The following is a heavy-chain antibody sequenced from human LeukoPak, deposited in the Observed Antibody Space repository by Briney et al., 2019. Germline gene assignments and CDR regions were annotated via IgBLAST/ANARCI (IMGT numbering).Heavy chain of an antibody. Sequence: GRSLRLSCEASGFTFIGYSMHRVRQAPGKGLEWVAGISYDGSNQYYTDSVKGRFTISRDNSKNTLYLQMNSLRPEDTAVYYCAKPRGGDSWAFDFWGQGTMVTVSS. CDR2: ISYDGSNQ. J-gene: IGHJ3*01. V-gene: IGHV3-30*18. D-gene: IGHD2-21*02. CDR1: GFTFIGYS. CDR3: AKPRGGDSWAFDF.